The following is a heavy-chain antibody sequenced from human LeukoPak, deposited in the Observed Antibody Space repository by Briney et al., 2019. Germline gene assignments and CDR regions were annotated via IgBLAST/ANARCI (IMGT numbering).Heavy chain of an antibody. Sequence: GGSLRLSCAASGFTFSSCAMSWVRQAPGKGLEWVSAISGSGGSTYYADSVKGRFTISRDNSKNTLYLQMNSLRAEDTAVYYCAKVYLTDIVVVVASEYWGEGTLVTVSS. CDR3: AKVYLTDIVVVVASEY. D-gene: IGHD2-15*01. V-gene: IGHV3-23*01. J-gene: IGHJ4*02. CDR2: ISGSGGST. CDR1: GFTFSSCA.